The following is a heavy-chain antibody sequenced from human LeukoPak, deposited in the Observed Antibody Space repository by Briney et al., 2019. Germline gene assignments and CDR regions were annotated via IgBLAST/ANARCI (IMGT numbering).Heavy chain of an antibody. Sequence: PGGSLRLSCAASGFTFRSHWMHWVRRVPGKGLGSVSRINSDGSSISYAESVKGRFTISRDNAKNTLYLQMNSLRVEDTAVYHCASDTVDTAVGIDYWGQGTLVTVSS. CDR3: ASDTVDTAVGIDY. D-gene: IGHD5-18*01. CDR1: GFTFRSHW. V-gene: IGHV3-74*01. J-gene: IGHJ4*02. CDR2: INSDGSSI.